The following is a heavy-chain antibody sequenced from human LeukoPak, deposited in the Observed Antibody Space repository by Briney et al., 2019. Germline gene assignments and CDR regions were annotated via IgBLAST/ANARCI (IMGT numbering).Heavy chain of an antibody. CDR3: ARDRVMVRGAPRGHYYGMDV. D-gene: IGHD3-10*01. Sequence: SETLSLTCTVSGGSISSSSYYWGWIRQPPGKGLEWIGSIYYSGSTYYNPSLKSRVTISVDTSKNQFSLKLSSVTAADTAVYYCARDRVMVRGAPRGHYYGMDVWGQGTTVTVSS. CDR1: GGSISSSSYY. J-gene: IGHJ6*02. V-gene: IGHV4-39*07. CDR2: IYYSGST.